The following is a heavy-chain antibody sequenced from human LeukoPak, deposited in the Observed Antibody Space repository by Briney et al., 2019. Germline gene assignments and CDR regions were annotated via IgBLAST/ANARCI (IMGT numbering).Heavy chain of an antibody. CDR1: GFTFDDYA. CDR3: AKTPRGYGETFDY. V-gene: IGHV3-9*01. Sequence: PGRSLRLSCAASGFTFDDYAMPWVPQAPGKGLERVSGISWNSGSIGYADSVKGRFTISRDNAKNSLYLQMNSLRAEDTALYYCAKTPRGYGETFDYWGQGTLVTVSS. J-gene: IGHJ4*02. CDR2: ISWNSGSI. D-gene: IGHD5-12*01.